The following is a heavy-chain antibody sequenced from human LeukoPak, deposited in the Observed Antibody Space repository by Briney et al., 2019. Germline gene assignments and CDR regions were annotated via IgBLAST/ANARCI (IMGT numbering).Heavy chain of an antibody. CDR1: GYTFTGYY. CDR2: INPNSGGT. J-gene: IGHJ4*02. Sequence: GASVKVSCKASGYTFTGYYMHWVRQAPGQGLEWMGWINPNSGGTNYAQKFQGRVTMTRDTSISTAYMERSRLRSDDTAVYYCARDNWNDDGSYDYWGQGTLVTVSS. CDR3: ARDNWNDDGSYDY. V-gene: IGHV1-2*02. D-gene: IGHD1-1*01.